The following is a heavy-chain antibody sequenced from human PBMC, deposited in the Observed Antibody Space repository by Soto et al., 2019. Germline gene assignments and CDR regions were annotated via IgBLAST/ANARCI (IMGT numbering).Heavy chain of an antibody. CDR1: GGTFSSYA. Sequence: QVQLVQSGAEVKNPGSSVRVSCKASGGTFSSYALTWLRQAPGQGLESMGGIIPIFATTNYAQKFQGRLTITADESESTVYMELSSLTSEDTAVYYCARPSRAAGLNYYDVIGYGDAFEIWGQGTVVTVSS. J-gene: IGHJ3*02. D-gene: IGHD3-22*01. V-gene: IGHV1-69*01. CDR3: ARPSRAAGLNYYDVIGYGDAFEI. CDR2: IIPIFATT.